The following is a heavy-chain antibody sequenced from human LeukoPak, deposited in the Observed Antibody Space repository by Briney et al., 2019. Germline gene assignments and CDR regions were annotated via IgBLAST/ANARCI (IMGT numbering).Heavy chain of an antibody. CDR1: GGSFSGYY. CDR2: INHSGST. V-gene: IGHV4-34*01. CDR3: ARGPDIVVVPAAIYTFDF. D-gene: IGHD2-2*01. J-gene: IGHJ4*02. Sequence: SSETLSLTCAVYGGSFSGYYWSWLRQPPGKGLEWIGEINHSGSTNYTPSLKSRVTISVDTSKNQFSLKLSSVTAADTAVYYCARGPDIVVVPAAIYTFDFWGQGTLVTVSS.